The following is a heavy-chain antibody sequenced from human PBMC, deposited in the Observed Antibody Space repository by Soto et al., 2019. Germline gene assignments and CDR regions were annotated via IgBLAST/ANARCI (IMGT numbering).Heavy chain of an antibody. V-gene: IGHV3-43*01. D-gene: IGHD3-22*01. CDR1: GFTFDDYT. J-gene: IGHJ4*02. Sequence: GGSLRLSCAASGFTFDDYTMHWVRQAPGKGLEWVSLISWDGGSTYYADSVKGRFTISRDNSKNSLYLQMNSLRTEDTALYYCAKAKYYYDSSGYPYFDYWGQGTLVTVSS. CDR3: AKAKYYYDSSGYPYFDY. CDR2: ISWDGGST.